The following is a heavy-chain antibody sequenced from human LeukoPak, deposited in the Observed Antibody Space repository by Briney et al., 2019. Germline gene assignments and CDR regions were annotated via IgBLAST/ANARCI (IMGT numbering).Heavy chain of an antibody. CDR3: AKPAINLNWFDP. V-gene: IGHV3-30*18. CDR1: GFTFSSYG. CDR2: ISYDGSNK. J-gene: IGHJ5*02. D-gene: IGHD2-2*02. Sequence: GGSLRLSCAASGFTFSSYGMHWVRQAPGKGLEWVAVISYDGSNKYYADSVKGRFTISRDNSKNTLYLQMNSLRAEDTAVYYCAKPAINLNWFDPWGQGTLVTVSS.